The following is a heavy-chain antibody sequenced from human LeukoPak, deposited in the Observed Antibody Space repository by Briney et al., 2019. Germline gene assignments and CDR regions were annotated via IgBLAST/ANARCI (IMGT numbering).Heavy chain of an antibody. CDR1: GGSLSSGGYF. CDR2: IHYSGST. D-gene: IGHD2-2*01. CDR3: ARDGREYCTSTSCQGFDY. J-gene: IGHJ4*02. V-gene: IGHV4-31*03. Sequence: SETLSLTCTVSGGSLSSGGYFWSWLRQHPGKGPEWIGCIHYSGSTYYNPSLKSRLAISVDTSKNQFSLKLSSVTAADTAVYYCARDGREYCTSTSCQGFDYWGQGTLVTVSS.